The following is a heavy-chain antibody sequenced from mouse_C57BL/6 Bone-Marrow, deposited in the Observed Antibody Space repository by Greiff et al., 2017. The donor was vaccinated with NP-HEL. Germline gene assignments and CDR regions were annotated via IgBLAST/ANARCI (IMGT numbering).Heavy chain of an antibody. Sequence: QVQLQQPGAELVKPGASVKVSCKASGYTFTSYWMHWVKQRPGQGLEWIGRIHPSDSDTNSNQKFKGKATLTVDKSSSTAYMQLSSLTSEDSAVYYCASYDGYYHYYAMDYWGQGTSVTVSS. CDR1: GYTFTSYW. D-gene: IGHD2-3*01. CDR2: IHPSDSDT. V-gene: IGHV1-74*01. J-gene: IGHJ4*01. CDR3: ASYDGYYHYYAMDY.